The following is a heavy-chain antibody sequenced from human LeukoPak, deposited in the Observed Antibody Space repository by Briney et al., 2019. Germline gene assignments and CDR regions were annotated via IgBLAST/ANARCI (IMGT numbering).Heavy chain of an antibody. D-gene: IGHD7-27*01. CDR3: ARDGSAWALDY. Sequence: PGGSLRLSCAASGFTVSSNYMSWVRQAPGKGLEWVSVIYSGGSTYYADSVKGRLTISRDNSKNTLYLQMNSLRAEDTAVYYCARDGSAWALDYWGQGTLVTVSS. V-gene: IGHV3-53*01. CDR1: GFTVSSNY. CDR2: IYSGGST. J-gene: IGHJ4*02.